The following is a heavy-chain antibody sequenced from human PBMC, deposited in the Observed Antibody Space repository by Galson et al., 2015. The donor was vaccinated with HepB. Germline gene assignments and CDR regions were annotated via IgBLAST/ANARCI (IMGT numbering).Heavy chain of an antibody. CDR3: ATDSGYSYGYWYFDL. D-gene: IGHD5-18*01. Sequence: SVKVSCKVSGYTLTELSMHWVRQAPGKGLEWMGGFDPEDGETIYAQKFQGRVTMTEDTSTDTAYMELSSLRSEDTAVYYCATDSGYSYGYWYFDLWGRGTLVTVSS. V-gene: IGHV1-24*01. CDR1: GYTLTELS. J-gene: IGHJ2*01. CDR2: FDPEDGET.